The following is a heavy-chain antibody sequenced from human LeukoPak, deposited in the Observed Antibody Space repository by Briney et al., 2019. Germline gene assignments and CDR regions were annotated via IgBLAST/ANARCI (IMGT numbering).Heavy chain of an antibody. J-gene: IGHJ3*02. D-gene: IGHD2-8*02. CDR3: ARVVLGAFDI. CDR1: GFTVSSNY. Sequence: GGSLRLSCAASGFTVSSNYMSWVRQAPGKGLEWVSIIYSGGSTYYADSVKGRFTISRDNSKNALYLQMNSLRAEDTAVYYCARVVLGAFDIWGQGTMVTVSS. V-gene: IGHV3-53*01. CDR2: IYSGGST.